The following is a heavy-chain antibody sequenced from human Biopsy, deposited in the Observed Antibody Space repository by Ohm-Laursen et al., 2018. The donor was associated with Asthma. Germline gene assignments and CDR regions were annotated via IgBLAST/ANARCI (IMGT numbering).Heavy chain of an antibody. V-gene: IGHV3-66*02. Sequence: GSLRLSCAASGFAVSRDYMFWVRQAPGKGLEWVSVIYSGGGTYYADAVQGRVTISRDNSKNTLSLQMNSLAAEDTAVYYCAREGVAGTHIEDWGQRTLVTVSS. CDR1: GFAVSRDY. CDR3: AREGVAGTHIED. CDR2: IYSGGGT. D-gene: IGHD6-19*01. J-gene: IGHJ4*02.